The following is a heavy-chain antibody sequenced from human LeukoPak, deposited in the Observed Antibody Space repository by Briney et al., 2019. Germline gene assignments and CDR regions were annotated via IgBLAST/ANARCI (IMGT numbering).Heavy chain of an antibody. D-gene: IGHD2-2*02. J-gene: IGHJ5*02. CDR2: IYTSGST. V-gene: IGHV4-4*07. CDR3: AREVEGYCSSTSCYTRNWFDP. Sequence: SETLSLTCTVSGGSISSYYWSWIRQPAGKGLEWIGRIYTSGSTNYNPSLKSRVTISVDTSKNQFSLKLSSVTAADTAVYYCAREVEGYCSSTSCYTRNWFDPWGQGTLVTVSS. CDR1: GGSISSYY.